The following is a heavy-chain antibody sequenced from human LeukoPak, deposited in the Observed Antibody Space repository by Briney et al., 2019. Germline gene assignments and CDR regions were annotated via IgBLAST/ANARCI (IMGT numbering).Heavy chain of an antibody. D-gene: IGHD6-13*01. J-gene: IGHJ4*02. CDR1: GFTLSNSG. V-gene: IGHV3-23*01. Sequence: GGTLRLSCASSGFTLSNSGMSWVREAPGEGLEGVSSITNSGASTYYADSVKGRFTIPRDNSKNTLYLQMNSLRVEDTAVYYCAKDSRTVYDSSWLFYFDWWGQGTLVTVSS. CDR3: AKDSRTVYDSSWLFYFDW. CDR2: ITNSGAST.